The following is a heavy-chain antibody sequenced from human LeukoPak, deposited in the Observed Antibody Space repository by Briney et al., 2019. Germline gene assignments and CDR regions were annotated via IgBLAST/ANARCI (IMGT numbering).Heavy chain of an antibody. Sequence: SVKVSCKASGGTFSSYAISWVRQAPGQGLEWMGGIIPIFGTATYAQKFQGRVTITTDESTSTAYMELSSLRSEDTAVYYCARGRANRYCSSTSCYEFDPWGQGTLVTVSS. CDR1: GGTFSSYA. D-gene: IGHD2-2*01. CDR3: ARGRANRYCSSTSCYEFDP. V-gene: IGHV1-69*05. J-gene: IGHJ5*02. CDR2: IIPIFGTA.